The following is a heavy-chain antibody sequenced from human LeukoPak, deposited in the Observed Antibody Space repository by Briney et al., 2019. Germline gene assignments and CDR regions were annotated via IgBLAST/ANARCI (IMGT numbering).Heavy chain of an antibody. J-gene: IGHJ3*02. CDR3: AVGDPGGDAFDI. V-gene: IGHV1-18*01. CDR1: GYTFTSYG. CDR2: ISAYNGNT. Sequence: ASVKVSCKASGYTFTSYGISWVRQAPGQGLEWMGWISAYNGNTNYAQELQGRVTMTTDTSTSTAYMELRSLRSDDTAVYYCAVGDPGGDAFDIWGQGTMVTVSS.